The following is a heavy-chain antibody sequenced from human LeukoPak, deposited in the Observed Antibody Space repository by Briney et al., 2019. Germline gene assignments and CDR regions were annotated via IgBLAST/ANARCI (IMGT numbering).Heavy chain of an antibody. J-gene: IGHJ4*02. CDR1: GGSISSYY. V-gene: IGHV4-59*12. Sequence: SETLSLTCTVSGGSISSYYWSWIRQPPGKGLEWIGYIYYSGSTNYNPSLKSRVTISVDTSKNQFSLKLSSVTAADTAVYYCARGGVRSWYYWGQGTLVTVSS. D-gene: IGHD6-13*01. CDR2: IYYSGST. CDR3: ARGGVRSWYY.